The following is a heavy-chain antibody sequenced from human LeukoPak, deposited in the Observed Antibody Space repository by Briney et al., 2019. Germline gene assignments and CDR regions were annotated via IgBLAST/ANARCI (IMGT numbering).Heavy chain of an antibody. CDR3: AREVYDSSGFDRYYFDY. V-gene: IGHV4-31*03. CDR2: IYYSGST. CDR1: GGSISSGGYY. J-gene: IGHJ4*02. D-gene: IGHD3-22*01. Sequence: SQTLSLTCTVSGGSISSGGYYWSWIRQHPGKGLEWIGYIYYSGSTYYNPSLKSRVTISVDASKNQFSLKLSSVTAADTAVYYCAREVYDSSGFDRYYFDYWGQGTLVTVSS.